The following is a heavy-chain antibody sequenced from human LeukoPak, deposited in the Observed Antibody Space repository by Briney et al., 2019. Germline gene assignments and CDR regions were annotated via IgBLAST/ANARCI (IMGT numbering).Heavy chain of an antibody. CDR1: GFTFSSYS. CDR2: ISSSSSTI. V-gene: IGHV3-48*01. D-gene: IGHD3-22*01. CDR3: ARDSLTMIVGRQKRGLDY. J-gene: IGHJ4*02. Sequence: GGSLRLSCSASGFTFSSYSMNWVRQAPGKGREWVSYISSSSSTIYYADSVKGRFTISRDNAKNSLYLQMNSLRAEDTAVYYCARDSLTMIVGRQKRGLDYWGQGTLVTVSS.